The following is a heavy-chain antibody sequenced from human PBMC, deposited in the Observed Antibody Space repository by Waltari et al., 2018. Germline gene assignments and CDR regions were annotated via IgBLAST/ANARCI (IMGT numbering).Heavy chain of an antibody. Sequence: EVQLLESGGGLVQPGGSLRLSCAASGFTFSTSVMNWVRQGPGRGLEGGSRSSDGGGIINNAASVKGRLTISRNNTKNTVYLQMKSLRAEDTAVYYCARGSGVDYWGQGTLVTISS. CDR1: GFTFSTSV. J-gene: IGHJ4*02. V-gene: IGHV3-23*01. CDR3: ARGSGVDY. D-gene: IGHD7-27*01. CDR2: SSDGGGII.